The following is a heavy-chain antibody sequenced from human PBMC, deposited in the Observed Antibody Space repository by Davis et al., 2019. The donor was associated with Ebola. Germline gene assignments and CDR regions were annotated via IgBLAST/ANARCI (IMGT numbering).Heavy chain of an antibody. CDR3: AKSGSSGGGYYYGMDV. V-gene: IGHV3-30*18. J-gene: IGHJ6*02. Sequence: GESLKISCAASGFTFSSYGMHWVRQAPGKGLEWVAVISYDGNNKYYADSVKGRFTISRDNSKNTLYLQMNSLRAEDTAVYYCAKSGSSGGGYYYGMDVWGQGTTVTVSS. D-gene: IGHD3-10*01. CDR1: GFTFSSYG. CDR2: ISYDGNNK.